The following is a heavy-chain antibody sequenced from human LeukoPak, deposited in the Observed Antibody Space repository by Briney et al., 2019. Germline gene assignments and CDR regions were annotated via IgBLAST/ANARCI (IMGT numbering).Heavy chain of an antibody. V-gene: IGHV4-34*01. CDR1: GGSFSGYY. D-gene: IGHD5-18*01. CDR3: ARHGRGTSWIQLWLGYMDV. CDR2: INHSGST. Sequence: SETLSLTCAVYGGSFSGYYWSWIRQPPGKGLEWIGEINHSGSTNYNPSLKSRVTISVDTSKNQFSLKLSSVTAADTAVYYCARHGRGTSWIQLWLGYMDVWGKGTTVTISS. J-gene: IGHJ6*03.